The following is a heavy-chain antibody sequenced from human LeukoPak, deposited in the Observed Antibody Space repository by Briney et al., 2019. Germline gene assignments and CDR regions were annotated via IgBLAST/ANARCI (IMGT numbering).Heavy chain of an antibody. V-gene: IGHV5-10-1*01. CDR2: IDPSDSYT. CDR1: GYSFASYW. CDR3: ATHGSGSYSWFDP. J-gene: IGHJ5*02. D-gene: IGHD3-10*01. Sequence: PGESLKISCKGSGYSFASYWISWVRQMPGKGLEWMGRIDPSDSYTNYSPSLQGHVTISADKSISTAYLQWSSLKASDTAMYYCATHGSGSYSWFDPWGQGTLVTVFS.